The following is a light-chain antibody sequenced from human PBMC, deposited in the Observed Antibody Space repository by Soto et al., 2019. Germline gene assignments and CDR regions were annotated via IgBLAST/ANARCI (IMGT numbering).Light chain of an antibody. CDR2: EIS. CDR3: SSFAGSNNFPYV. Sequence: QSVLTQPPSASGSPGQSVTISCTGTSSDVGAYDYVSWYQQHPGKAPKLMIYEISKRPSGVPDRFSGSKSGNTASLTVSGLQAEDEADYYCSSFAGSNNFPYVFGTGTRSPS. CDR1: SSDVGAYDY. J-gene: IGLJ1*01. V-gene: IGLV2-8*01.